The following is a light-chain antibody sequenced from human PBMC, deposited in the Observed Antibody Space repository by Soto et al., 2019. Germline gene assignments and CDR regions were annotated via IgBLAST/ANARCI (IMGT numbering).Light chain of an antibody. J-gene: IGKJ5*01. CDR1: QDIDNY. V-gene: IGKV1-33*01. CDR2: AAY. CDR3: QKYDTRPKMT. Sequence: QLTQSPSSLSASVGESANITCRASQDIDNYLNWYQHRPGEAPKLLIYAAYYLETGVPARFSGSGSGTDFSFTITRLKPEDSATYYCQKYDTRPKMTVGTGKRLEIK.